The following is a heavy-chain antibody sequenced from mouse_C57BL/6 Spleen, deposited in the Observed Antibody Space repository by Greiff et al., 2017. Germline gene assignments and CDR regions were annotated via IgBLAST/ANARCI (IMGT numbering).Heavy chain of an antibody. CDR3: TRGRITTVVEDYAMDY. Sequence: QVQLQQSGAELVRPGASVTLSCKASGYTFTDYEMHWVKQTPVHGLEWIGAIDPETGGTAYNQKFKGKAILTADKSSGTAYMELRSLTSEDSAVYYCTRGRITTVVEDYAMDYWGQGTSVTVSS. CDR1: GYTFTDYE. D-gene: IGHD1-1*01. CDR2: IDPETGGT. J-gene: IGHJ4*01. V-gene: IGHV1-15*01.